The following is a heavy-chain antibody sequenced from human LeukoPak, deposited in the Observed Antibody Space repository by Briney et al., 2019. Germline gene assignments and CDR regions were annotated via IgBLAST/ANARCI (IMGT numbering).Heavy chain of an antibody. CDR3: AKGLRYYYDSSKGDAFDI. J-gene: IGHJ3*02. CDR2: IGWNSGSI. Sequence: PGRSLRLSCAASGFTFDDYAMHWARQAPGKGLEWVSGIGWNSGSIGYADSVKGRFAISRDNAKNSLYLQMNSLRAEDTALYYCAKGLRYYYDSSKGDAFDIWGQGTMVTVSS. V-gene: IGHV3-9*01. D-gene: IGHD3-22*01. CDR1: GFTFDDYA.